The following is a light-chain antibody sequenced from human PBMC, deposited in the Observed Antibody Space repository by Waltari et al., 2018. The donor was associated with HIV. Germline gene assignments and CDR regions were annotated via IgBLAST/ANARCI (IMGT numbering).Light chain of an antibody. CDR3: QQYNHWPPYT. CDR1: PSVHSH. V-gene: IGKV3-15*01. J-gene: IGKJ2*01. Sequence: EVVMTHSPATLSVPPGERATPSCRDSPSVHSHLAWYQHKPGQAPRRLIYGASTRATGVPARFRGSGSGTEFTLTISSLQYEDFAVYYCQQYNHWPPYTFGQGTKLEIK. CDR2: GAS.